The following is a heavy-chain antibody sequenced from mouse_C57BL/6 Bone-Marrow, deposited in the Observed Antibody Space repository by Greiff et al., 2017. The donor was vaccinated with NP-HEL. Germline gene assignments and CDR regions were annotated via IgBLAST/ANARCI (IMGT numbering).Heavy chain of an antibody. D-gene: IGHD2-12*01. J-gene: IGHJ4*01. CDR1: GYTFTSYW. CDR3: ARHSYYRNFYYAMDY. Sequence: QVQLQQPGAELVKPGASVKLSCKASGYTFTSYWMQWVKQRPGQGLEWIGEIDPSDSYTNYNQKFKGKATLTVDTSSSTAYMQLSSLTPEDSAVYYCARHSYYRNFYYAMDYWGQGTSVTVSS. CDR2: IDPSDSYT. V-gene: IGHV1-50*01.